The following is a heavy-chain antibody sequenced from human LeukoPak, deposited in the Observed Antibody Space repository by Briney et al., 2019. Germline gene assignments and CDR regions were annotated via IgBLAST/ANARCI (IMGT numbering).Heavy chain of an antibody. CDR2: IYYSGST. J-gene: IGHJ5*02. Sequence: SETLSLTCTVSGGSISSSSYHWGWIRQPPGKGLEGIGSIYYSGSTYYNPSLKSRVTISVDTSKNQFSLKLSSVTAADTAVYYCARSGVATPSWGFDHWGQGTPVTVSS. D-gene: IGHD5-12*01. V-gene: IGHV4-39*07. CDR1: GGSISSSSYH. CDR3: ARSGVATPSWGFDH.